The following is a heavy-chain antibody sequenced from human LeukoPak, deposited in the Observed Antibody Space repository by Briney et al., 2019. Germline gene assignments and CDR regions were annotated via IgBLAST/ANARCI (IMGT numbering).Heavy chain of an antibody. J-gene: IGHJ6*02. D-gene: IGHD5-18*01. Sequence: GASVKVSCMASGYTFTGYYMHWVRQAPGQGLGWMGWINPNSGGTKYAQTFQGRVTMTRDTSISTAYMELSSLRSDDTAVYYCARDGDSYGYYYYGMDVWGQGTTVTVSS. CDR1: GYTFTGYY. CDR2: INPNSGGT. CDR3: ARDGDSYGYYYYGMDV. V-gene: IGHV1-2*02.